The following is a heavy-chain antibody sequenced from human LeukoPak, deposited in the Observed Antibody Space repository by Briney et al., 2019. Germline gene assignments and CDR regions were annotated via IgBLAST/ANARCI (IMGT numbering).Heavy chain of an antibody. CDR1: GYSISSGYY. V-gene: IGHV4-38-2*02. D-gene: IGHD3-10*01. CDR2: IYHSGST. J-gene: IGHJ6*04. CDR3: ARDQREFTDV. Sequence: SETLSLTCTVSGYSISSGYYWGWIRQPPGKGLEWIRSIYHSGSTYYNPSLKSRVTISVDTSKNQFSLKLSSVAAADTAVYYCARDQREFTDVWGKGTTVTVSS.